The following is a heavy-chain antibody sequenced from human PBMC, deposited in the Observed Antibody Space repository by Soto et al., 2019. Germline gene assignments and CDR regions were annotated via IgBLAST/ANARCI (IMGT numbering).Heavy chain of an antibody. Sequence: EVQLVESGGGLVQPGGSLRVSCAASGFTFSNHWMHWVRQAPGKGLVWVSRINSDGSTTNYADSVKGRFTISRDNAKNTLFLEMNSLRAEDTAVYFCASARSGSGTYDDLFDPWGQGTLVTVSS. D-gene: IGHD3-10*01. V-gene: IGHV3-74*01. J-gene: IGHJ5*02. CDR2: INSDGSTT. CDR1: GFTFSNHW. CDR3: ASARSGSGTYDDLFDP.